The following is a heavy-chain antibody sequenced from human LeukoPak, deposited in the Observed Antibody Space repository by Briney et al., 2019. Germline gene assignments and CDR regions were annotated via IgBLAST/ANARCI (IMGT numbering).Heavy chain of an antibody. CDR3: ARQGGDYYEYYFDY. CDR2: IYTSGST. Sequence: SETLSLTCTGSGVSISSYYWSWLRQPPGKGLEWIGYIYTSGSTNYNPSLKSRVTISVDTSKNQFSLKLSSVTAADTAVYYCARQGGDYYEYYFDYWGQGTLVTVSS. CDR1: GVSISSYY. V-gene: IGHV4-4*09. D-gene: IGHD4-17*01. J-gene: IGHJ4*02.